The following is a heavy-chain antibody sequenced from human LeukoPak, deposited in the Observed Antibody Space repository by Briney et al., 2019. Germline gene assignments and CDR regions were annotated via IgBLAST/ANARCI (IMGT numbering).Heavy chain of an antibody. CDR2: IVVGSGNT. J-gene: IGHJ2*01. CDR1: GFTFTSSA. V-gene: IGHV1-58*02. D-gene: IGHD6-13*01. CDR3: AARQQLVRDWYFDL. Sequence: SVKVSCKAAGFTFTSSAMQWVRQARGQRLEWIGWIVVGSGNTNYAQKFQERVTITRDMSTSTAYMELSSLRSEDTAVYYCAARQQLVRDWYFDLWGRGTLVTVSS.